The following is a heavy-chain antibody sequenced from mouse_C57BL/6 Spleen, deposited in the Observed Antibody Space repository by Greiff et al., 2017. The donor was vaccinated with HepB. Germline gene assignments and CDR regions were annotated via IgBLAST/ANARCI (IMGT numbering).Heavy chain of an antibody. Sequence: QVQLQQPGAELVRPGTSVKLSCKASGYTFTSYWMHWVKQRPGQGLEWIGVIDPSDSYTNYNQKFKGKATLTVDTSSSTAYMQLRSLTSEDSAVYYCATPPYYSNFSWFAYWGQGTLVTVSA. J-gene: IGHJ3*01. CDR3: ATPPYYSNFSWFAY. V-gene: IGHV1-59*01. CDR2: IDPSDSYT. D-gene: IGHD2-5*01. CDR1: GYTFTSYW.